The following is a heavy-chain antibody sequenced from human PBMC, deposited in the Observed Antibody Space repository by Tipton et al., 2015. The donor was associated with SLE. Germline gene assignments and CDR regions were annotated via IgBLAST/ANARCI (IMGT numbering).Heavy chain of an antibody. CDR3: ARVDTSTDWHFDL. D-gene: IGHD5-18*01. V-gene: IGHV4-34*01. J-gene: IGHJ2*01. Sequence: TLSLTCTVPGGSLSSHYWSWIRQPPGKGLEWIGEIYRSGSTNYNPSLKSRVTISIDTSKNQFSLKLTSVTAADTAVYYCARVDTSTDWHFDLWGRGTLVTVSS. CDR1: GGSLSSHY. CDR2: IYRSGST.